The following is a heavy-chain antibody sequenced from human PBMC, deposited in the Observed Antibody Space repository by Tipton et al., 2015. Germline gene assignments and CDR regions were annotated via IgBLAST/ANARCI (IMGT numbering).Heavy chain of an antibody. CDR1: GGSVTSGSYY. V-gene: IGHV4-61*01. CDR2: ISYTETS. D-gene: IGHD3-3*01. CDR3: ARDLEHGMDV. Sequence: LSLTCSVSGGSVTSGSYYWSWIRQPPGKGLEWIGYISYTETSHYNPSLKSRVTISVDTSKNEFSLKLRSVTAADTAVYYCARDLEHGMDVWGQGPTVTVSS. J-gene: IGHJ6*02.